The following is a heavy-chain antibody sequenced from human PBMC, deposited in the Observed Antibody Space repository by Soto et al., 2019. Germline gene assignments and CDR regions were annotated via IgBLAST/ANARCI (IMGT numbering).Heavy chain of an antibody. Sequence: ASVKVSCKASGYTLTNYGIIWVRQAPGQGLEWMGWITAYDRKTNYIQKLQGRVTMTTDTSTNTAYLELGSLTSDDTAVYYCARDGYGSVPFDYWGQGTLVTVSS. CDR3: ARDGYGSVPFDY. CDR1: GYTLTNYG. CDR2: ITAYDRKT. V-gene: IGHV1-18*01. J-gene: IGHJ4*02. D-gene: IGHD6-19*01.